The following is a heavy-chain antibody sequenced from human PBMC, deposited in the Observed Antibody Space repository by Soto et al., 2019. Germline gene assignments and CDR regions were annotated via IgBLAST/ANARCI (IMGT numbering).Heavy chain of an antibody. Sequence: QVQLVESGGGVVQPGRSLRLSCAASGFTFSNYGMHWVRQAPGKGLEWVAVISYHGRDKYYADSVKGRFTISRDNSKNTLYLEMNSLRAEDTAVYYCAKDYLMTTVTTVGYWGQGTLVTVSS. CDR2: ISYHGRDK. D-gene: IGHD4-17*01. CDR3: AKDYLMTTVTTVGY. J-gene: IGHJ4*02. V-gene: IGHV3-30*18. CDR1: GFTFSNYG.